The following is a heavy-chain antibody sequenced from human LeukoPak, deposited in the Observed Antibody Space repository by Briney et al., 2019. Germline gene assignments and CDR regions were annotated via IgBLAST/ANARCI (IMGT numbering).Heavy chain of an antibody. D-gene: IGHD3-3*01. V-gene: IGHV4-39*07. CDR2: IYYSGST. CDR1: GGSIGSSSYY. CDR3: ARDADVLRFLEWSSKFDP. Sequence: SETLSLTCTVSGGSIGSSSYYWGWIRQPPGKGLEWIGSIYYSGSTYYNPSLKSRVTISVDTSKNQFSLKLSSVTAADTAVYYCARDADVLRFLEWSSKFDPWGQGTLVTVSS. J-gene: IGHJ5*02.